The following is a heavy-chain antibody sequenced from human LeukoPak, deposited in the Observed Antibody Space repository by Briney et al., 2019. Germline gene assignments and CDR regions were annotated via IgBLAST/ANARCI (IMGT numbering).Heavy chain of an antibody. Sequence: GGSLRLSCAASGSTVSSSFIYWVRRAPGKGLEWVSFIHRDDKTYYADSVKGRFTMSRDSSKNTLYLQMNSLGADDTAVYYCAREEISTPSYFDYWGQGTLVTVSS. D-gene: IGHD2-2*01. CDR1: GSTVSSSF. V-gene: IGHV3-53*01. CDR2: IHRDDKT. CDR3: AREEISTPSYFDY. J-gene: IGHJ4*02.